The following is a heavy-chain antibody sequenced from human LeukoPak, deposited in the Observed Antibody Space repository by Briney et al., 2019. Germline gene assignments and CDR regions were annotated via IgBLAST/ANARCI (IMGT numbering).Heavy chain of an antibody. Sequence: GGSLRLSCAASGFTFSSYGMHWGRQARGKGLEWVAVISYDGSNKYYADSVKVRFSISRDNSKNTLYLQMNSLRAEDTAVYYCARVLNYYDSSGYYFSYGGQGTRVTVSS. CDR3: ARVLNYYDSSGYYFSY. D-gene: IGHD3-22*01. J-gene: IGHJ4*02. CDR1: GFTFSSYG. CDR2: ISYDGSNK. V-gene: IGHV3-30*03.